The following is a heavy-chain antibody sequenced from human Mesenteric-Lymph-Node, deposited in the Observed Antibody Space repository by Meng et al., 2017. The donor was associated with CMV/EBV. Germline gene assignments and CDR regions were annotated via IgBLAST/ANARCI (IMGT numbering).Heavy chain of an antibody. V-gene: IGHV4-39*07. CDR3: ARVKYGSTNWFDP. CDR1: GGSISTTSYY. D-gene: IGHD3-10*01. Sequence: GSLRLSCTVSGGSISTTSYYWGWIRQTPGKGLEWIGNIYYTGITYYNPSLKSRVTISVDTSKNQFSLKLRSVTAADTAVYYCARVKYGSTNWFDPWGQGTLVTVSS. J-gene: IGHJ5*02. CDR2: IYYTGIT.